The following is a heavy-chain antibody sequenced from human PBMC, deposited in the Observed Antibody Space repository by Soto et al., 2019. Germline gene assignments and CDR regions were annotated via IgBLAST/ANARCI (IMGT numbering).Heavy chain of an antibody. CDR2: ISSSSSYI. J-gene: IGHJ4*02. CDR1: GFTFSSYS. CDR3: ARVMTTVTTFLRRRAYYFDY. Sequence: GGSLRLSCAASGFTFSSYSMNWVRQAPGKGLEWVSSISSSSSYIYYADSVKGRFTISRDNAKNSLYLQMNSLRAEDTAVYYWARVMTTVTTFLRRRAYYFDYWGQGTLVTVSS. D-gene: IGHD4-17*01. V-gene: IGHV3-21*01.